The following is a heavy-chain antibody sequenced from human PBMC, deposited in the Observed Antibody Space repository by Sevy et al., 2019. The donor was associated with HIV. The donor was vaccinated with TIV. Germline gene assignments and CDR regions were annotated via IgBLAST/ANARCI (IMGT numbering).Heavy chain of an antibody. Sequence: GGSLRLSCAASGFTFSDYYMSWIHQAPGKGLEWVSYISSSSSYTNYADSVKGRFTISRDNAKNSLYLQMNSLRAEDTAVYYCAREGHYDSSGYYPGRPREVYYFDYWGQGTLVTVSS. D-gene: IGHD3-22*01. CDR2: ISSSSSYT. CDR1: GFTFSDYY. J-gene: IGHJ4*02. CDR3: AREGHYDSSGYYPGRPREVYYFDY. V-gene: IGHV3-11*06.